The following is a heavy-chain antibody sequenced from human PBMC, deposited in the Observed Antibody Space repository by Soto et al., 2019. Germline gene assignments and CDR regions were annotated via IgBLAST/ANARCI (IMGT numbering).Heavy chain of an antibody. CDR3: TRTLHWFGDKSKTADQ. Sequence: QVQLHQWGAGLLKPLETLSLTCAVSGGSFTDYYWSWIRQPPEQGLERIWEINHSGFTNFSPSLNNPATSSVDTSTSQASLNLTAVTAADTAVYYCTRTLHWFGDKSKTADQWGQRTPVTVSS. CDR1: GGSFTDYY. J-gene: IGHJ5*02. V-gene: IGHV4-34*01. D-gene: IGHD3-10*01. CDR2: INHSGFT.